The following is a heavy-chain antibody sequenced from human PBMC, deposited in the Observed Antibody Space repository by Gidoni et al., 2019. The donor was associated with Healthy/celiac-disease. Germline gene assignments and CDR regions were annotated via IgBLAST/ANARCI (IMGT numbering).Heavy chain of an antibody. CDR1: GFSLSTSGVG. Sequence: QIPLKASGPTLVKATQTLTLTCTFTGFSLSTSGVGVGWISQPQGKALEWLALIYWDDDKRYSPSLKSRLTITKDTSKNQVVLTMTNMDPVDTATYYWEHTFGSGSYDYWGQGTLVTVSS. J-gene: IGHJ4*02. D-gene: IGHD3-10*01. CDR2: IYWDDDK. V-gene: IGHV2-5*02. CDR3: EHTFGSGSYDY.